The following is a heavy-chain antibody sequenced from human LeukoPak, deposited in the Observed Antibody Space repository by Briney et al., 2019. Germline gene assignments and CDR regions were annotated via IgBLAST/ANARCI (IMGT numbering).Heavy chain of an antibody. V-gene: IGHV3-53*01. CDR2: IYSGGST. D-gene: IGHD1-26*01. CDR3: ARDSHGIWDLDAFDI. J-gene: IGHJ3*02. CDR1: GFTVSSNY. Sequence: GGSLRLSCAASGFTVSSNYMSWVRQAPGKGLEWVSVIYSGGSTYYADSVKGRFTISRDNSKNTLYLQMNSLRAEDTAVYYCARDSHGIWDLDAFDIWGQGTMVTVSS.